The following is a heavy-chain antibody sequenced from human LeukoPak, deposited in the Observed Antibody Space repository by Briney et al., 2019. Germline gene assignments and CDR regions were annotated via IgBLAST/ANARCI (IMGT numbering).Heavy chain of an antibody. CDR1: GFTFSSYG. V-gene: IGHV3-30*02. CDR2: IRYDGSNK. D-gene: IGHD3-22*01. J-gene: IGHJ3*02. Sequence: GSLRLSCAASGFTFSSYGMHWVRQAPGKGVEWVTFIRYDGSNKYYADSVKGRFTMSRDNAKKSLYLQMNSLRAEDTAVYYCARAKYDTSGYYYSGFDIWGQGTMVTVSS. CDR3: ARAKYDTSGYYYSGFDI.